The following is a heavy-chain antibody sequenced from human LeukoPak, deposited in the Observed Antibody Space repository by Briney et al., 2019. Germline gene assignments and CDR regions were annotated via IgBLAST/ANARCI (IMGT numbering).Heavy chain of an antibody. CDR2: ISYDGSNK. D-gene: IGHD1-26*01. Sequence: PGGSLRLSCAASGFTFSSYAMSWVRQAPGKGLEWVAVISYDGSNKYYADSVKGRFTISRDNSKNTLYLQMNSLRAEDTAVYYCAVVGARGSADWFDPWGQGTLVTVSS. J-gene: IGHJ5*02. CDR1: GFTFSSYA. CDR3: AVVGARGSADWFDP. V-gene: IGHV3-30-3*01.